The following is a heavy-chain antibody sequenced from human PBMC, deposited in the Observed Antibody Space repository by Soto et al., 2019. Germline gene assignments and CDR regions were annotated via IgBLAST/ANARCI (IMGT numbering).Heavy chain of an antibody. CDR1: GFTFSSYA. Sequence: GGSLRLSCAASGFTFSSYAMSWVRQAPGKGLEWVSAISGSGGSTYYADSVKGRFTISRDNSKNTLYLQMNSLRAEDTAVYYCARDIAPGSSSPNYYYYYGMDVWGQGTTVTVSS. J-gene: IGHJ6*02. D-gene: IGHD6-6*01. CDR2: ISGSGGST. V-gene: IGHV3-23*01. CDR3: ARDIAPGSSSPNYYYYYGMDV.